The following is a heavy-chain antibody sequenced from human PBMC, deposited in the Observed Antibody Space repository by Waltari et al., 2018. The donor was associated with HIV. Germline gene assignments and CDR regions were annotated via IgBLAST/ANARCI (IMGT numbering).Heavy chain of an antibody. CDR2: KSYDGSNK. Sequence: QVQLVESGGGVVQPGRSLRLSCAASGFTFSSYGMHWVRQAPGKGLAWVAVKSYDGSNKDYADSVKGRFTISRDNSKNTLYLQMNSLRAEDTAVYYCAKDLDIVATIARCIDYWGQGTLVTVSS. CDR1: GFTFSSYG. CDR3: AKDLDIVATIARCIDY. V-gene: IGHV3-30*18. J-gene: IGHJ4*02. D-gene: IGHD5-12*01.